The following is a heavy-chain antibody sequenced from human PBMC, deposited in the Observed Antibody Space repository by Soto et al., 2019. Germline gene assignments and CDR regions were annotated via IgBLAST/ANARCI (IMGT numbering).Heavy chain of an antibody. D-gene: IGHD3-22*01. CDR1: GFTFTSYG. Sequence: GGSLRLFCSASGFTFTSYGMQWVRQGTGKGLEWVSAIGTAADTNYVGYKKGRFTISRENAKNSLYPQMNSPRAGDTAIYFCARAIGPTLFDYWGQGTLVTVSS. CDR3: ARAIGPTLFDY. CDR2: IGTAADT. V-gene: IGHV3-13*04. J-gene: IGHJ4*02.